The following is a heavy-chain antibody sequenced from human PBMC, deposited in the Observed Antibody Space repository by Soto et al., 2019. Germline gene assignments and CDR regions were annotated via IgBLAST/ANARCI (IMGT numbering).Heavy chain of an antibody. CDR3: ARDLGHIVVVTAIDN. D-gene: IGHD2-21*02. V-gene: IGHV3-30-3*01. J-gene: IGHJ4*02. Sequence: QVQLVESGGGVVQPGRSLRLSCAASGFTFSSYAMHWVRQAPGKGLEWVAVISYDGSNKYYADSVKGRFTISRDNSKNTLYLQMNSLRAEDTAVDYCARDLGHIVVVTAIDNWGQGTLVTVSS. CDR2: ISYDGSNK. CDR1: GFTFSSYA.